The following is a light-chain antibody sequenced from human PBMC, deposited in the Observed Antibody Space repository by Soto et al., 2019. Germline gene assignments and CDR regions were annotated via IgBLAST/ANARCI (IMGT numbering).Light chain of an antibody. V-gene: IGKV1-5*01. CDR3: QQYNSYWT. J-gene: IGKJ1*01. CDR1: QSISSW. Sequence: IQMTQSPSTLSASVGDRVTITCRASQSISSWLAWYQQKPGKAPKLLIYDASSLESGVPSRFSGSGSGTEFTLTISSLQPDDFATYYCQQYNSYWTFGRGTKVDIK. CDR2: DAS.